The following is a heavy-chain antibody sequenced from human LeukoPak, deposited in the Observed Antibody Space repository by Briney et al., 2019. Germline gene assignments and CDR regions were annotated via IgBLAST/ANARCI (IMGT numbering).Heavy chain of an antibody. Sequence: SQTLSLTCAISGDSVSSNSAAWNWIRQSPSRGLEWLGRTYYRSKWYNDYAVSVKSRITINPDTSKNQFSLQLNSVTPEDTAVYYCAREENDSSGYYSYYYYYMDVWGKGTTVTVSS. J-gene: IGHJ6*03. CDR2: TYYRSKWYN. V-gene: IGHV6-1*01. D-gene: IGHD3-22*01. CDR3: AREENDSSGYYSYYYYYMDV. CDR1: GDSVSSNSAA.